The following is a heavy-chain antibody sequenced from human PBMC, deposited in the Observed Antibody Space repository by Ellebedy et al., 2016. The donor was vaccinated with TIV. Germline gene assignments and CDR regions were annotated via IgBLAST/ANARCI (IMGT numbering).Heavy chain of an antibody. J-gene: IGHJ3*02. CDR2: IKSLSDGGTI. D-gene: IGHD3-3*01. V-gene: IGHV3-15*01. CDR1: DFTISNVF. CDR3: AMGVGIYAFDT. Sequence: GESLKISCAGSDFTISNVFLSWVRQAPGKGLEWVGRIKSLSDGGTIDYAGTVKGRFTISRDDSKNTVNLQLNSLKTEDTGVYYCAMGVGIYAFDTWGQGTMVTVSS.